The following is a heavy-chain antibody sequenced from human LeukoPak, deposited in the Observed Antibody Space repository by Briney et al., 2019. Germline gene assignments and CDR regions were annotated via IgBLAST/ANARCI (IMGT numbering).Heavy chain of an antibody. CDR2: ISSSSSTI. D-gene: IGHD2-2*01. CDR1: GFTFSSYS. J-gene: IGHJ6*02. CDR3: ARSSTSPRDHLNV. V-gene: IGHV3-48*01. Sequence: SGGSLRLSCAASGFTFSSYSMNWVRQAPGKGLEWVSYISSSSSTIYYADSVKGRFTISRDNAKNSLYLQMNSLRAEDTAVYYCARSSTSPRDHLNVWGQGTTVTVSS.